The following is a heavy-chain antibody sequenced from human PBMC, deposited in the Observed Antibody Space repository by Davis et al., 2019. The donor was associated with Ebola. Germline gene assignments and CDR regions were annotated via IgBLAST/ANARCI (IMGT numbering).Heavy chain of an antibody. CDR3: ARGVATAIDY. CDR2: IYYSGST. Sequence: PSETLSLTCTVSGGSISSYYWSWIRQPPGKGLEWIGYIYYSGSTNYNPSLKSRVTISVDTSKNQFSLKLSSVTAADTAVYYCARGVATAIDYWGQGTLVTVSS. J-gene: IGHJ4*02. D-gene: IGHD5-18*01. V-gene: IGHV4-59*08. CDR1: GGSISSYY.